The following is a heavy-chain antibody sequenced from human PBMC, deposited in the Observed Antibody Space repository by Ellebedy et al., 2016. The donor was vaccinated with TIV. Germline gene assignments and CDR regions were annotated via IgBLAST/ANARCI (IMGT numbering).Heavy chain of an antibody. CDR1: GGTFSSYA. CDR2: IIPIFGTR. Sequence: ASVKVSXXASGGTFSSYAISWVRQAPGQGLDWMGGIIPIFGTRNYAQKFQGRVTITADESTSTAYMELSSLRSEDTAVYYCARAGSMAGNYYYGLDVWGQGTTVTVSS. J-gene: IGHJ6*02. D-gene: IGHD6-6*01. V-gene: IGHV1-69*13. CDR3: ARAGSMAGNYYYGLDV.